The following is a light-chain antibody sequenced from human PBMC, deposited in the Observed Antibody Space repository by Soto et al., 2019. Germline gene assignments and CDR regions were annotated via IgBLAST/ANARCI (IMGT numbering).Light chain of an antibody. CDR1: DTISVY. V-gene: IGKV1-27*01. CDR3: QKYNTAPFT. CDR2: ASS. Sequence: DIQMTRSPSSLTASVGDRVTITCRASDTISVYLAWYQHKPGKVPERLIYASSILQSGVPSRFSGSRSDTEFTLTISSLQPEDVGTYYCQKYNTAPFTFGPGTKVEIK. J-gene: IGKJ3*01.